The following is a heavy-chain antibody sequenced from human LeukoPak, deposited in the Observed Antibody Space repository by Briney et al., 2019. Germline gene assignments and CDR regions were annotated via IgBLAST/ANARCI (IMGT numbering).Heavy chain of an antibody. CDR2: IHYSGST. V-gene: IGHV4-59*01. CDR1: ARSISSYY. CDR3: ARDRYFDS. J-gene: IGHJ4*02. Sequence: SDTLSLTCTLSARSISSYYWSWIRQPPGEGLEWIGYIHYSGSTNYNPSLKSRVTISVDTSKNQFSLKLSSVTAADTAVYYCARDRYFDSWGQGALVTVSS.